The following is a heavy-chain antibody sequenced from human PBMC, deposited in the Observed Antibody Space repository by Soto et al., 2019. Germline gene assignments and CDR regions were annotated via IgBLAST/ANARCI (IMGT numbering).Heavy chain of an antibody. CDR1: GGSISSYD. Sequence: SETLSLTCTVSGGSISSYDCSWIRQPAGKGLEWIGRIYTSGITNYNPSLKSRVTMSVDTSKNQFSLKLSSVTAADTAVYYCARAAGYYDSSGYDRDEYAFDIWGQGTMVAVSS. J-gene: IGHJ3*02. CDR3: ARAAGYYDSSGYDRDEYAFDI. D-gene: IGHD3-22*01. V-gene: IGHV4-4*07. CDR2: IYTSGIT.